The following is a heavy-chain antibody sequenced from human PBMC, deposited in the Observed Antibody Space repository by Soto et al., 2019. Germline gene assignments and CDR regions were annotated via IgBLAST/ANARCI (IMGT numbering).Heavy chain of an antibody. Sequence: QVQLQESGPGLVKASQTLSITCIVSGVSITSGDYYWSWIRQPPGKGPEWIGFIYSNEYTTYKASLKILVTIALATSKNQFSLNLNSVTAADTAEYYCAGGALGDNWFDPWGQGTPVTVSS. J-gene: IGHJ5*02. CDR1: GVSITSGDYY. CDR2: IYSNEYT. V-gene: IGHV4-30-4*01. CDR3: AGGALGDNWFDP. D-gene: IGHD3-16*01.